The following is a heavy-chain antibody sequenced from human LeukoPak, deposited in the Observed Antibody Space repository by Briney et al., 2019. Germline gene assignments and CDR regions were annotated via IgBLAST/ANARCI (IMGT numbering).Heavy chain of an antibody. CDR1: GYTFTSYG. J-gene: IGHJ4*02. Sequence: ASVKVSCKASGYTFTSYGISWVRQAPGQGLEWMGWIGAYNGNTNYAQKLQGRVTMTTDTSTSTAYMELRSLRSDDTAVYYCARDKHSSGWYIRVIDYWGQGTLVTVSS. D-gene: IGHD6-19*01. CDR3: ARDKHSSGWYIRVIDY. V-gene: IGHV1-18*01. CDR2: IGAYNGNT.